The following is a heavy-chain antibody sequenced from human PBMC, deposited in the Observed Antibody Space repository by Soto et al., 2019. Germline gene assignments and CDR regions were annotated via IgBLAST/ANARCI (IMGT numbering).Heavy chain of an antibody. D-gene: IGHD2-15*01. J-gene: IGHJ5*02. Sequence: QEQLVQSGAEVKKPGASVKVSCKTSGYTFTDYDINWVRQATGQGLEWIGWMNPNSGERGYAQKFQGRITMTRRASLSTAYLELSSLRSEDTAVYYCARVAVAARPRWYNWFDPWGQGTLVTVSS. CDR2: MNPNSGER. CDR1: GYTFTDYD. V-gene: IGHV1-8*01. CDR3: ARVAVAARPRWYNWFDP.